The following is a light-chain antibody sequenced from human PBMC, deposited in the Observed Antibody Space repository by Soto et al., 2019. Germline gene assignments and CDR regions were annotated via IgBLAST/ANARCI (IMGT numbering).Light chain of an antibody. Sequence: DIQMTQSPSSLSASVGDRVTITCRASQSISNYLNWYQQKPGKAPKVLIYVASSLQSGGPSRFSGSGSGTDFTLTISSLQPEDFATYFCQQSYMTPYTFGQGTKLEIK. CDR1: QSISNY. CDR2: VAS. J-gene: IGKJ2*01. CDR3: QQSYMTPYT. V-gene: IGKV1-39*01.